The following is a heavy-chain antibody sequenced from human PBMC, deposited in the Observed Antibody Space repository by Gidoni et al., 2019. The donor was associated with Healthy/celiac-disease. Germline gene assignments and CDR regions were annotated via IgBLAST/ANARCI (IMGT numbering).Heavy chain of an antibody. J-gene: IGHJ4*02. CDR1: GFPFSSYW. D-gene: IGHD3-22*01. Sequence: EVQLVESGGGLVQPGGSLRLSCAASGFPFSSYWMSWVRQAPGKGLEWVANIKQDGSEKYYVDSVKGRFTISRDNAKNSLYLQMNSLRAEDTAVYYCARDLMIVEGGGLGYWGQGTLVTVSS. V-gene: IGHV3-7*01. CDR2: IKQDGSEK. CDR3: ARDLMIVEGGGLGY.